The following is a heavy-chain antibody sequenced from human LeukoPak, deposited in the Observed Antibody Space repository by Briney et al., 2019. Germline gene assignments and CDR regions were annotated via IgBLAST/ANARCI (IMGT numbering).Heavy chain of an antibody. CDR1: GYTFTGYY. CDR3: AREADRLRFFDY. V-gene: IGHV1-2*04. Sequence: ASVKVSCKASGYTFTGYYMHWVRRAPGQGLEWMGWINPNSGGTNYAQKFQGWVTMTRDTSISTAYMELSRLRSDDTAVYYCAREADRLRFFDYWGQGTLVTVSS. D-gene: IGHD5-12*01. J-gene: IGHJ4*02. CDR2: INPNSGGT.